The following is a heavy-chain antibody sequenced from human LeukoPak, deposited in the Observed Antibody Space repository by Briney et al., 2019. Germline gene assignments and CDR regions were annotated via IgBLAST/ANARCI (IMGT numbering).Heavy chain of an antibody. D-gene: IGHD3-10*01. CDR1: GYTFTSYD. CDR2: INAGNGSP. CDR3: ARGNDPDY. V-gene: IGHV1-3*01. J-gene: IGHJ4*02. Sequence: GASVKVSCKASGYTFTSYDINWVRQATGQGLEWVGWINAGNGSPTYSQTIQGRASITRDTSASVVYMELSSLTSEDTAIYYCARGNDPDYWGQGTLVTVSS.